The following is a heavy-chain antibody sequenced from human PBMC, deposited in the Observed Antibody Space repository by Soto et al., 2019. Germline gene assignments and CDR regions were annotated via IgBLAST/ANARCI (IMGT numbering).Heavy chain of an antibody. J-gene: IGHJ5*02. D-gene: IGHD2-2*01. CDR3: ARDPRGDCSSTSCSQNWFDP. CDR1: YV. CDR2: ISYDGSNK. Sequence: YVRPWVRRAPGKGLEWVAVISYDGSNKYYADSVKGRFTISRDNSKNTLYLQMNSLRAEDTAVYYCARDPRGDCSSTSCSQNWFDPWGQGTLVTVSP. V-gene: IGHV3-30-3*01.